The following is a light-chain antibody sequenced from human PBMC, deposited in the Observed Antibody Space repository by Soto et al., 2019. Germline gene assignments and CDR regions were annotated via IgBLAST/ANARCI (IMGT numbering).Light chain of an antibody. CDR2: DVS. V-gene: IGKV3-11*01. J-gene: IGKJ4*01. CDR3: HQRSNAAT. CDR1: QSVYTY. Sequence: EIVLTQSPATLSLSPGERATLSCRASQSVYTYLAWYQQKPGQAPRLPIYDVSNRATGIPARFSGSGSGTDFTLTVSSLEPEDFAVYYCHQRSNAATFGGGTKVDIK.